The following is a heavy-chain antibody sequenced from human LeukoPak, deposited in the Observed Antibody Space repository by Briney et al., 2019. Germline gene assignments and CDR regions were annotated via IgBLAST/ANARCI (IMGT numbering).Heavy chain of an antibody. CDR1: GYTFTSYG. CDR3: ARDGPPYYYDSSGYWPDP. D-gene: IGHD3-22*01. CDR2: ISGYNGNT. J-gene: IGHJ5*02. Sequence: ASVKVSCKASGYTFTSYGISWVRQAPGQGLEWMGWISGYNGNTNYAQKFQGRVTMTTDTSTSTAYMELRSLRFDDTAVYYCARDGPPYYYDSSGYWPDPWGQGTLVTVSS. V-gene: IGHV1-18*01.